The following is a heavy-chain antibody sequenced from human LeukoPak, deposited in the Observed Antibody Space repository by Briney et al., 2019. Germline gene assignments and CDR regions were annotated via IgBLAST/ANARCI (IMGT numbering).Heavy chain of an antibody. Sequence: ASVKVSCKASGYTFTSYYMHWVRQAPGQGLEWMGIINPSGGSTSYARKFQGRVTMTRDMSTSTVYMELSSLRSEDTAVYYCATAPGGIVGAISLDYWGQGTLVTVSS. V-gene: IGHV1-46*01. D-gene: IGHD1-26*01. CDR2: INPSGGST. J-gene: IGHJ4*02. CDR3: ATAPGGIVGAISLDY. CDR1: GYTFTSYY.